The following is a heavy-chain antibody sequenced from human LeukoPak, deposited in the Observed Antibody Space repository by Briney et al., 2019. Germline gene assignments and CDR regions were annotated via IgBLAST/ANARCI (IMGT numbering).Heavy chain of an antibody. CDR1: GGTFSSYA. CDR3: ARGQRWLQLPRYYYYMDV. J-gene: IGHJ6*03. CDR2: IIPIFGTA. V-gene: IGHV1-69*05. D-gene: IGHD5-24*01. Sequence: SVKVSCKASGGTFSSYAISWVRQAPGQGLEWMGRIIPIFGTANYAQKFQGRVTITTDESTSTAYMELSSLRSEDTAVYYCARGQRWLQLPRYYYYMDVWDKGTTVTVSS.